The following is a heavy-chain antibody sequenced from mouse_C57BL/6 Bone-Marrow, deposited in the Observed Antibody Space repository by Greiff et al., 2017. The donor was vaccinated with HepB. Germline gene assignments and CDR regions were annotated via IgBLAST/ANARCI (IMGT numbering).Heavy chain of an antibody. J-gene: IGHJ2*01. V-gene: IGHV1-69*01. Sequence: QVQLQQPGAELVMPGASVKLSCKASGYTFTSYWMHWVKQRPGQGLEWIGEIDPSDSYTNYNQKFKGKSTLTVDKSSSTAYMQLSSLTSEDSAVYYCARSDYGSGGDYWCQGTTLTVSS. CDR1: GYTFTSYW. CDR3: ARSDYGSGGDY. CDR2: IDPSDSYT. D-gene: IGHD1-1*01.